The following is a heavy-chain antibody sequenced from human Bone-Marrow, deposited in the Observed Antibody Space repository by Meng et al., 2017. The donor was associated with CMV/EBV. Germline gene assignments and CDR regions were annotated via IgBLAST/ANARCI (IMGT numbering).Heavy chain of an antibody. J-gene: IGHJ4*02. D-gene: IGHD1-1*01. CDR3: ARDGPPYNWNDVLGG. V-gene: IGHV1-2*02. CDR1: GYTFTGND. CDR2: INPNNGDT. Sequence: ASVKVSCKASGYTFTGNDIYWMRQAPGQGLEWMGWINPNNGDTNFAQKLQGRVTMTRDTSIRMVYMELSSLRSDDTAVYYCARDGPPYNWNDVLGGWGQGTLVTVSS.